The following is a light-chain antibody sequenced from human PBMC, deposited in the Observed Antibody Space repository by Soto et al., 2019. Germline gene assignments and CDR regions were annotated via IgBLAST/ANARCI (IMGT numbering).Light chain of an antibody. CDR1: SSNIGAGHD. Sequence: QSVLTQPPSVSGAPGQRVTLSCTGSSSNIGAGHDVHWYQHLPGTAPKLLIYGNSNRPSGVPDRFSGSKSGTSASLAITGLQAEDEADYYCQSYDSSLSGSEVFGTGTKVTVL. CDR3: QSYDSSLSGSEV. J-gene: IGLJ1*01. V-gene: IGLV1-40*01. CDR2: GNS.